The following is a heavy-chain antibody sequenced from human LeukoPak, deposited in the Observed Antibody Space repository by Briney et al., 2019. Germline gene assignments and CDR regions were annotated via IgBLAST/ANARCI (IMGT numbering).Heavy chain of an antibody. D-gene: IGHD6-13*01. V-gene: IGHV3-33*01. Sequence: GGALRLSCAASGFIFSSYGMHGIGQAPGKGLEWVAVIWYDGSNKKYADSVKGRFTISRDNSKKTVYLQMNSLRAEDTAVYYCARDAAAGTDWFDPWGQGTLVTVSS. CDR3: ARDAAAGTDWFDP. CDR1: GFIFSSYG. CDR2: IWYDGSNK. J-gene: IGHJ5*02.